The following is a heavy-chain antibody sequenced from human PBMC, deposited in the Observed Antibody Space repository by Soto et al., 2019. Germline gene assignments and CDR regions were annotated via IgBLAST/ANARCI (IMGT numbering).Heavy chain of an antibody. V-gene: IGHV3-7*01. CDR3: ARGRALDY. Sequence: EVQLVESGGGLVQPGGSLRLSCAPSGFTFSTYWMSWVRQAPGKGLEWVANINQDGSEKHYVDSVKGRFTISRDNAKKSLYLQMSSLRAEDTAVYYCARGRALDYWGQGTLVTVSS. CDR1: GFTFSTYW. J-gene: IGHJ4*02. CDR2: INQDGSEK.